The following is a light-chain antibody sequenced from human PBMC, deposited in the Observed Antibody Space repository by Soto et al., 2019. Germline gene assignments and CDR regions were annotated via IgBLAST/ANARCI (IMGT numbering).Light chain of an antibody. Sequence: EIVLTQSPGTLSLSPGERATLSCRASQSVANNYLAWYQQKPGQPPRLLFYGSSARYGGIPDRFSGTGSGTDFTLTISRLEPEDFAVYYCQQYGSSIRTFGQGTKVEIK. CDR1: QSVANNY. J-gene: IGKJ1*01. V-gene: IGKV3-20*01. CDR3: QQYGSSIRT. CDR2: GSS.